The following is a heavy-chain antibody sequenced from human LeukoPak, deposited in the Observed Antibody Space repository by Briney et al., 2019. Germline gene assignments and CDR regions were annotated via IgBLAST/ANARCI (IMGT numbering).Heavy chain of an antibody. CDR1: GFTFSSYS. V-gene: IGHV3-21*01. Sequence: GGSLRLSCAASGFTFSSYSMNWVRQAPGKGLEWVSSISSSSSYIYYADSVKGRFTISRDNAKKSLYLQMNSLRAEDTAVYYCARGKLRFLEWLLDNWFDPWGQGTLVTVSS. CDR3: ARGKLRFLEWLLDNWFDP. J-gene: IGHJ5*02. CDR2: ISSSSSYI. D-gene: IGHD3-3*01.